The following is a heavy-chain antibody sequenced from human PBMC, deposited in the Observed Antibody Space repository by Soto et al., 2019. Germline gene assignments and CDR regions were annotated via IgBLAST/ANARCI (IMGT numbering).Heavy chain of an antibody. D-gene: IGHD6-19*01. V-gene: IGHV4-4*02. CDR3: ARDLRAVTGDKALDY. CDR1: GGSISSSNW. Sequence: SETLSLTCAVSGGSISSSNWWSWVRQPPGKGLEWIGEIYHSGRTNYNPSLKSRVTISVHKSKNQFSLKLSSVTAADTAVYYCARDLRAVTGDKALDYWGQGTLVT. CDR2: IYHSGRT. J-gene: IGHJ4*02.